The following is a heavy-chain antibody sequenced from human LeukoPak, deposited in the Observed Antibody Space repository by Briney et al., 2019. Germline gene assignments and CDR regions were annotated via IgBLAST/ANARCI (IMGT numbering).Heavy chain of an antibody. J-gene: IGHJ4*02. V-gene: IGHV4-59*01. Sequence: SETLSLTCSVSGGSISNYYWSWIRQPPGKGLEWIGYIYYSGSTNYNPSLMSRVTISVDTSKNQFSLKLTSVTAADTAVYYCARADGSGWYNDYWGQGTLVTVSS. D-gene: IGHD6-19*01. CDR1: GGSISNYY. CDR3: ARADGSGWYNDY. CDR2: IYYSGST.